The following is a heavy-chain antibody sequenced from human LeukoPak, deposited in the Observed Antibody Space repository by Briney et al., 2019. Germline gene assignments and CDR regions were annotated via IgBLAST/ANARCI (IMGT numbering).Heavy chain of an antibody. V-gene: IGHV3-48*03. CDR2: ITGSGCTI. D-gene: IGHD3-9*01. Sequence: GGSLRLSCAASGFTFSNYEMNWVRQAPGKGLDWVSYITGSGCTIYYADSVRGRFTISRDNAKKSLYLQMNSLRAEDTAVYYCARGLSYYDILTGFHDRLDYFDYWGQGTLVTVSS. CDR3: ARGLSYYDILTGFHDRLDYFDY. J-gene: IGHJ4*02. CDR1: GFTFSNYE.